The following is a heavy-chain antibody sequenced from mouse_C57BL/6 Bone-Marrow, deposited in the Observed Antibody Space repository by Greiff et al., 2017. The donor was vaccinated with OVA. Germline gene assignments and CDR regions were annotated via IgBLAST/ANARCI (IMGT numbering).Heavy chain of an antibody. J-gene: IGHJ3*01. CDR1: GYTFTDYT. V-gene: IGHV1-18*01. CDR2: INSNNGGT. D-gene: IGHD2-2*01. Sequence: EVQLQQSGPELAKPGASVKIPCKASGYTFTDYTMDWVKQSHGKGLEWIGDINSNNGGTNYNQTFKGKATLTVDKSSSTAYMELRSLTSEDTAVYYGARGGYEDDDGGAVFAYWGQGTLVTVSA. CDR3: ARGGYEDDDGGAVFAY.